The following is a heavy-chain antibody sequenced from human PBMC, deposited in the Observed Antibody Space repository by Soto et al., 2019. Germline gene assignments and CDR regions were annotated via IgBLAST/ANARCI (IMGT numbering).Heavy chain of an antibody. CDR2: IRSKANSYAT. CDR3: TRRGDNVVDLFDI. CDR1: GFTFSGSA. Sequence: RRLSCAASGFTFSGSAMHWVRQASGEGLEWVGRIRSKANSYATAYAASVKGRFTISRDDSKNTAYLQINSLKTEDTAVYYCTRRGDNVVDLFDIWGQGTMVTVSS. D-gene: IGHD2-15*01. J-gene: IGHJ3*02. V-gene: IGHV3-73*01.